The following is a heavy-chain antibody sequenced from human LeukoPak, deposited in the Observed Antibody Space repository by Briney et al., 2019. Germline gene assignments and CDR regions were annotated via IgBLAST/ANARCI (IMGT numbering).Heavy chain of an antibody. CDR3: ARNIRYGDYGGYYGMDV. CDR2: IGTAGDT. CDR1: GFTFSDYD. D-gene: IGHD4-17*01. Sequence: GGSLRLSCAASGFTFSDYDMHWVRQATGKGLEWVSAIGTAGDTYYTGSVKGRFTISRENAKNSLYLQMNSLRAGDTAMYYCARNIRYGDYGGYYGMDVWGQGTTVTVSS. V-gene: IGHV3-13*01. J-gene: IGHJ6*02.